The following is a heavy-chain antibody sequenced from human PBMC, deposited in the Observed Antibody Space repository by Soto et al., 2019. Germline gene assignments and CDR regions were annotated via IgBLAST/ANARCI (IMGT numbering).Heavy chain of an antibody. CDR1: GYSFTSYW. D-gene: IGHD3-16*02. CDR3: ARCPYDYVWGSYRYTRPYYYGMDV. J-gene: IGHJ6*02. V-gene: IGHV5-51*01. CDR2: IYPGDSDT. Sequence: PGESLKISCKGSGYSFTSYWIGWVRQMPGKGLEWMGTIYPGDSDTRYSPSFQGQVTISADKSISTAYLQWSSLKASDTAMYYCARCPYDYVWGSYRYTRPYYYGMDVWGQGTTVTVSS.